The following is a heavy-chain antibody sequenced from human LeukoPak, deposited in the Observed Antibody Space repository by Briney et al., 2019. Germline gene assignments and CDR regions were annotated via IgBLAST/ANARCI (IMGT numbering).Heavy chain of an antibody. CDR1: GFTFSSYW. CDR3: ARDNNWNYPDY. V-gene: IGHV3-74*01. Sequence: GGSLRLSCLASGFTFSSYWMHWVRQAPGKGLVWVSRISSDGSSTRYADSVKGRFTISRDNAKNTLFLQMNGLRAEDTAVYYCARDNNWNYPDYWGQGTLVTVSS. J-gene: IGHJ4*02. CDR2: ISSDGSST. D-gene: IGHD1-7*01.